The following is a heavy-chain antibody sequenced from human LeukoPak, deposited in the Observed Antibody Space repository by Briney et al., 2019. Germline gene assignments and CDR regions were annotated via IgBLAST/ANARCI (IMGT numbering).Heavy chain of an antibody. J-gene: IGHJ5*02. CDR2: IYYSGST. Sequence: PSETLSLTCTVSGGSISTSYWGWIRQPPGKGLEWIGSIYYSGSTYYNPSLKSRVTISVDTSKNQFSLKLSSVTAADTAVYYCARLLPNYSGYDPWGQGTLVTVSS. V-gene: IGHV4-39*01. D-gene: IGHD5-12*01. CDR1: GGSISTSY. CDR3: ARLLPNYSGYDP.